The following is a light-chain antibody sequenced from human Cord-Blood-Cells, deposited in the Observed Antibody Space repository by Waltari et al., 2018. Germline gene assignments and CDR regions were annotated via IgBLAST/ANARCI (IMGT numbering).Light chain of an antibody. V-gene: IGKV1-39*01. Sequence: DIQMTHSPSSLSASVGDSVTITCRASQSISSYLHWYQQKPGKAPKLLIYAASSLQSGVPSRFSGSGSGTDFTLTISSLQPEDFATYYCQQSYSTPPTFGGGTKVEIK. CDR3: QQSYSTPPT. J-gene: IGKJ4*01. CDR1: QSISSY. CDR2: AAS.